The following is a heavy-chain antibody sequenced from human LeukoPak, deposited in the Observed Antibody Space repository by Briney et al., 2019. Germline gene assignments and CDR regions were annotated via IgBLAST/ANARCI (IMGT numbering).Heavy chain of an antibody. CDR1: GFTFSSYS. CDR3: ARDQNDILTGYGMDV. Sequence: AGSLRLSCAASGFTFSSYSLNWVRQAPGKGLEWVSSISSSSSYIYYADPVRGRFTISRANAKTSLYLQTNSLRAEDTAVYYCARDQNDILTGYGMDVWGQGTTVTVSS. CDR2: ISSSSSYI. J-gene: IGHJ6*02. D-gene: IGHD3-9*01. V-gene: IGHV3-21*01.